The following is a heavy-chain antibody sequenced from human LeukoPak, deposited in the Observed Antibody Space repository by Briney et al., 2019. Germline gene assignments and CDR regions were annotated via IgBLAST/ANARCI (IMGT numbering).Heavy chain of an antibody. Sequence: PGGSLTLSCAASGFFFDSYSRNWVRQAPGKGLEWGAFIRYDGSNKYYADSVKGRFTISRDNSKNTLYLQMNSLRAEDTAVYYCARIGYSSSCTDFWGQGTLVTVSS. V-gene: IGHV3-30*02. J-gene: IGHJ4*02. CDR2: IRYDGSNK. D-gene: IGHD6-13*01. CDR1: GFFFDSYS. CDR3: ARIGYSSSCTDF.